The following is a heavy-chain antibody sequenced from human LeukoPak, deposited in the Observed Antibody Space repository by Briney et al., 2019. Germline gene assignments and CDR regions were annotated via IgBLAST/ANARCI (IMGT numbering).Heavy chain of an antibody. D-gene: IGHD3-10*01. CDR1: GYTFSSYG. V-gene: IGHV1-18*01. J-gene: IGHJ4*02. CDR2: VSAYNGNT. CDR3: ARDSPDGSGTYYNDSPDY. Sequence: RASVTVSCKASGYTFSSYGISWVRQAPGQGLEWMGWVSAYNGNTNYRQKLQGRVTMTTHTSTSTAYMDLRSLRSDDTAIYYCARDSPDGSGTYYNDSPDYWGQGTLVTVSS.